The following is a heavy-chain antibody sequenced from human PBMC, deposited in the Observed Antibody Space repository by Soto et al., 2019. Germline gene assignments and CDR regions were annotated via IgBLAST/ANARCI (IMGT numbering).Heavy chain of an antibody. Sequence: TLSLTCTVSGGSISSGGYYWYWIRQHPGKGLEWIGYIYYSGTTYYNPSLKNQVTISVDTSKNKFSMKLSSVTAADTAVYYCAASCVACGGFNYYGMDVWGQGTTVT. CDR1: GGSISSGGYY. V-gene: IGHV4-31*01. CDR3: AASCVACGGFNYYGMDV. J-gene: IGHJ6*02. CDR2: IYYSGTT. D-gene: IGHD2-21*01.